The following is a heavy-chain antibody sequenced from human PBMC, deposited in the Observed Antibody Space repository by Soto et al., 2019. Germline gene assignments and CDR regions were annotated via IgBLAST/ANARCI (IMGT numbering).Heavy chain of an antibody. Sequence: QVQLVESGGGVVQPGRSLRLSCAASGISFSSYAMHWVRQAPGMGLEWVAVISFDGGNKYYADSVKGRFTISRDISKNTLFLQMNSWRAEDTAVYYCARGITFFGQSLSGGGSGVDYCGHGTTVHVSA. J-gene: IGHJ6*01. V-gene: IGHV3-30*04. CDR2: ISFDGGNK. D-gene: IGHD3-16*01. CDR1: GISFSSYA. CDR3: ARGITFFGQSLSGGGSGVDY.